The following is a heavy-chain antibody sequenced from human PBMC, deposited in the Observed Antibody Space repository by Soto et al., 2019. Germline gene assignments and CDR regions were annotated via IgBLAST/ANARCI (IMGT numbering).Heavy chain of an antibody. Sequence: GESLNISCKGSGYSFTSYWISWVRQMPGKGLEWMGRIDPSDSYTNYSPSFQGHVTISADKSISTAYLQWSSLKASDTAMYYCARRTTSYADYYYYGMDVWGQGTTVTVSS. J-gene: IGHJ6*02. D-gene: IGHD4-17*01. CDR2: IDPSDSYT. CDR1: GYSFTSYW. V-gene: IGHV5-10-1*01. CDR3: ARRTTSYADYYYYGMDV.